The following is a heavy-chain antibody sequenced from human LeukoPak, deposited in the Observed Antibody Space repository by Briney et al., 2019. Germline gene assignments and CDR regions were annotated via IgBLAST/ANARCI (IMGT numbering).Heavy chain of an antibody. CDR2: ISGSGGRT. Sequence: GGSLRLSCAASGFTFSSYAMSWVRQAPGKGLEWVSAISGSGGRTYYADSVKGRFTISRDNSKNTLYLQMNSLRAEDTAVYYCAKDYYDSSGQKGSYYFDYWGQGTLVTVSS. J-gene: IGHJ4*02. D-gene: IGHD3-22*01. CDR1: GFTFSSYA. CDR3: AKDYYDSSGQKGSYYFDY. V-gene: IGHV3-23*01.